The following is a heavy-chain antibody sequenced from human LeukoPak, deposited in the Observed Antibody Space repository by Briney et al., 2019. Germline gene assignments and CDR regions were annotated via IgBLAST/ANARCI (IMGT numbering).Heavy chain of an antibody. J-gene: IGHJ4*02. V-gene: IGHV4-34*01. CDR2: INHSGST. CDR3: ARDSSGWPFDY. D-gene: IGHD6-19*01. CDR1: GGSFSGYY. Sequence: PSETLSLTCAVYGGSFSGYYWSWIRQPPGKGLEWIGEINHSGSTNYNPSLKSRVTISVDTSKNQFSLKLSSVTAADTAVYYCARDSSGWPFDYWGQGTLVAVSS.